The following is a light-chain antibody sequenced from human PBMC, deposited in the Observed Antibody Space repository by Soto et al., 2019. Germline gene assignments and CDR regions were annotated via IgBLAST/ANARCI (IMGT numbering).Light chain of an antibody. CDR3: CSYTTSNTRQIV. Sequence: QSALTQPASVSGSPGQSITISCTGTSSDVGGYNYVSWYQQHPGKAPKFMIYDVSSRLSGVSNRFSGSKSGNTASLTISGLQAEDEADYYCCSYTTSNTRQIVFGTGTKLTVL. CDR1: SSDVGGYNY. J-gene: IGLJ1*01. CDR2: DVS. V-gene: IGLV2-14*03.